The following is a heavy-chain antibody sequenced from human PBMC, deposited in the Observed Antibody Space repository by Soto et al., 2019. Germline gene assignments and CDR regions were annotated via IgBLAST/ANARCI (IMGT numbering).Heavy chain of an antibody. CDR1: GFTFSSYA. CDR3: AKESRGSGSYYDY. Sequence: LSLTCAASGFTFSSYAMSWVRQAPGKGLEWVSAISGSGGSTYYADSVKGRFTISRDNSKNTLYLQMNSLRAEDTAVYYCAKESRGSGSYYDYWGQGTLVTVSS. CDR2: ISGSGGST. D-gene: IGHD1-26*01. V-gene: IGHV3-23*01. J-gene: IGHJ4*02.